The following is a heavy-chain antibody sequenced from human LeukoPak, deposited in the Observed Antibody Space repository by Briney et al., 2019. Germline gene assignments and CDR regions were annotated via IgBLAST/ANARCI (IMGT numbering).Heavy chain of an antibody. V-gene: IGHV1-2*02. Sequence: GASVKVSCKASGYTFTGYYMHWVRQAPGQGLEWMGWINPNSGGTNYARKFQGRVTMTRDTSISTAYMELSRLRSDDTAVYYCARSGDWNDLGRFDYWGQGTLVTVSS. D-gene: IGHD1-1*01. CDR1: GYTFTGYY. CDR3: ARSGDWNDLGRFDY. CDR2: INPNSGGT. J-gene: IGHJ4*02.